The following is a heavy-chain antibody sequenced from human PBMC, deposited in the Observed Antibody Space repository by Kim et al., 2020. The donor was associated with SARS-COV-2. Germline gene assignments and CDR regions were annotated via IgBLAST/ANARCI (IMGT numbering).Heavy chain of an antibody. CDR3: ARATKSPYFTYYYGSGSDYYGMDV. CDR1: GYSFTSYW. D-gene: IGHD3-10*01. V-gene: IGHV5-51*01. Sequence: GESLKISCKGSGYSFTSYWIGWVRQMPGKGLEWMGIIYPGDSDTRYSPSFQGQVTISADKSISTAYLQWSSLKASDTAMYYCARATKSPYFTYYYGSGSDYYGMDVWGQGTTVTVSS. CDR2: IYPGDSDT. J-gene: IGHJ6*02.